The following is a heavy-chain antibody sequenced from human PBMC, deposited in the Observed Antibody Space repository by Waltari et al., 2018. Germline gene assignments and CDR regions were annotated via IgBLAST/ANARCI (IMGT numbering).Heavy chain of an antibody. D-gene: IGHD3-16*01. CDR1: GFSLSTSGVG. CDR3: ARRPRGVAFDI. J-gene: IGHJ3*02. Sequence: QITLKESGPTLVKPTQTLTLTCTFSGFSLSTSGVGVGWIRQPPGKALEWLALLYWNDDKRYSPSLKSRLTITKDTSKNQVVLTMTNMDPVDTATYYCARRPRGVAFDIWGQGTMVTVSS. CDR2: LYWNDDK. V-gene: IGHV2-5*01.